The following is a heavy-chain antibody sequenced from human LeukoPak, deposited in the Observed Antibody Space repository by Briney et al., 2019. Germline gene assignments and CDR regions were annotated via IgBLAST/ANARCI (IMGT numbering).Heavy chain of an antibody. J-gene: IGHJ4*02. CDR3: ARREYGSGID. Sequence: SETLSLTCTVSGGSISSSNCYWGWIRQPPGKGLEWIGNIYYSGSTHYNPSLKSRVTIYVDTSKNQFSLRLSSLTAADTAVYYCARREYGSGIDWGQGTLVIVSS. D-gene: IGHD3-10*01. V-gene: IGHV4-39*01. CDR2: IYYSGST. CDR1: GGSISSSNCY.